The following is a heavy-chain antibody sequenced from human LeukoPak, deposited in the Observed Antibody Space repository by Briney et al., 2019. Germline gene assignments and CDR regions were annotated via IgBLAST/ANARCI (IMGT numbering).Heavy chain of an antibody. D-gene: IGHD4-17*01. V-gene: IGHV3-21*01. J-gene: IGHJ3*01. Sequence: SSETLSLTCTVSGGSISSSNYFWGWVRQPPGKGLEWVSSISSSSSYIYYADSVKGRFTISRDNARNSLYLQMNSLRVEDTAVYYCAKEAGQDYGALDAFDVWGQGTMVTVSS. CDR2: ISSSSSYI. CDR3: AKEAGQDYGALDAFDV. CDR1: GGSISSSNY.